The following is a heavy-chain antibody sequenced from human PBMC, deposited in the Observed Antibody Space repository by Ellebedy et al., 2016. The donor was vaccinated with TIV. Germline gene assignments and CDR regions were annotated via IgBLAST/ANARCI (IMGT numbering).Heavy chain of an antibody. J-gene: IGHJ4*02. D-gene: IGHD2-21*01. CDR2: VQWGGSVK. V-gene: IGHV3-30*02. CDR1: GFNFKGFS. CDR3: ARDNQVVNNLDY. Sequence: PGGSLRLSCAASGFNFKGFSMHWVRQPPGKGLEWMAFVQWGGSVKNYADSVKGRFTVSRDDSKNTVFLQMDGLKPEDTALYYCARDNQVVNNLDYWGQGTLVTVSS.